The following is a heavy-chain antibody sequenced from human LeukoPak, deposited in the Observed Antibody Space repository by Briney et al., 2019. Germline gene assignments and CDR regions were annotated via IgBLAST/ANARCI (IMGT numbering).Heavy chain of an antibody. CDR3: TRGVLERLYFDY. V-gene: IGHV3-49*04. Sequence: GGSLRLSCTASGFTFGDYAMSWVGQAPGKGVEGVGFIRSKGYGGTTEYAASVRGRFTISRDDSKSIAYLQMNSLKTEATAVYYCTRGVLERLYFDYWGQGTLLTVSS. CDR1: GFTFGDYA. CDR2: IRSKGYGGTT. J-gene: IGHJ4*02. D-gene: IGHD1-1*01.